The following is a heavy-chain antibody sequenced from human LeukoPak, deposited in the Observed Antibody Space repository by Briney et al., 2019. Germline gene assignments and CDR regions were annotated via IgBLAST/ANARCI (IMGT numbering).Heavy chain of an antibody. CDR2: ISAYNGNT. D-gene: IGHD1-14*01. J-gene: IGHJ4*02. CDR1: GXTFTSXX. Sequence: GXTFTSXXXXXXXXXXXXGXXWMGWISAYNGNTNYAQKLQGRVTMTTDTSTSTAYMELRSLRSDDTAVYYCAREKSEGGRFDYWGQGPWSPSPQ. V-gene: IGHV1-18*01. CDR3: AREKSEGGRFDY.